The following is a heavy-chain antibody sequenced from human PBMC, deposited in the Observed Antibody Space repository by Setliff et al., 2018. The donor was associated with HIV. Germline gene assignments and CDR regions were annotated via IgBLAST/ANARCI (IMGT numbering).Heavy chain of an antibody. D-gene: IGHD5-18*01. V-gene: IGHV4-59*01. J-gene: IGHJ6*03. Sequence: SETLSLTCTVSGGSISSYYWSWIRQPPGKGLEWIGYIYYSGSTNYNPSLKSRVTISVDTSKNQFSLKLSSVSAADTAVYYCARDGYTIGYGYYYVYMDVWGKGTTVTV. CDR2: IYYSGST. CDR3: ARDGYTIGYGYYYVYMDV. CDR1: GGSISSYY.